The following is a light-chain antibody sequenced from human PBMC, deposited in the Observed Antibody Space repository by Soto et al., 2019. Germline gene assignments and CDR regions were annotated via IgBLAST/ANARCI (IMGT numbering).Light chain of an antibody. V-gene: IGKV3-11*01. J-gene: IGKJ4*01. Sequence: EIVLTQSPATLSLSPGDRATLSCRASQDVGGYLSWFQQKPGQAPRLLIYDASIRATGIPARFSGSESGTVFTLTIHSLEPEDFAAYYCQQYKDWPPLTFGGGTKVDIK. CDR2: DAS. CDR1: QDVGGY. CDR3: QQYKDWPPLT.